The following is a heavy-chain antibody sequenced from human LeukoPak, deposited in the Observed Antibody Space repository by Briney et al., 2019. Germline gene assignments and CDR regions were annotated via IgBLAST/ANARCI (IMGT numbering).Heavy chain of an antibody. CDR1: GYTFTGYY. CDR2: INPNSGGT. Sequence: ASVKVSCKASGYTFTGYYMHWVRQAPGQGLEWMGWINPNSGGTNYAQKFQGRVTMTRDTSISTAYMEPSRLRSDDTAVYYCARDEGSGWYGLDYWGQGTLVTVSS. V-gene: IGHV1-2*02. J-gene: IGHJ4*02. D-gene: IGHD6-19*01. CDR3: ARDEGSGWYGLDY.